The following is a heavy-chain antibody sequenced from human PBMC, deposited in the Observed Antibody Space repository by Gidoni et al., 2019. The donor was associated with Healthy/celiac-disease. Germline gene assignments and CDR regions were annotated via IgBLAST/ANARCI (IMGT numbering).Heavy chain of an antibody. CDR3: ARDLSLVRMITSSYYYFDY. J-gene: IGHJ4*02. CDR2: INPSGGST. Sequence: QVQLVQSGAEVKKPGASVKVSCRASGNAFTRSYMHWVRQAPGQGLEWMGLINPSGGSTSYAQKFQGRVTMTRDTSTSTVYMELSSLRSEDTAVYYCARDLSLVRMITSSYYYFDYWGQGTLVTVSS. CDR1: GNAFTRSY. D-gene: IGHD3-16*01. V-gene: IGHV1-46*01.